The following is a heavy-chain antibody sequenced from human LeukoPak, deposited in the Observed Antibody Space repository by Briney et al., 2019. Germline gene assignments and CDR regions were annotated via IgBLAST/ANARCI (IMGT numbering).Heavy chain of an antibody. CDR1: GFTFSSYA. J-gene: IGHJ4*02. Sequence: GGSLRLSCAASGFTFSSYAMSWVRQAPGKGLEWVSAISGSGGSTYYADSVKGRFTISRDNSKNTLYLQMNSLRAEDTAVYYCAKDFYPANWGSGDYFDYWGQGTLVTVSS. CDR3: AKDFYPANWGSGDYFDY. CDR2: ISGSGGST. D-gene: IGHD7-27*01. V-gene: IGHV3-23*01.